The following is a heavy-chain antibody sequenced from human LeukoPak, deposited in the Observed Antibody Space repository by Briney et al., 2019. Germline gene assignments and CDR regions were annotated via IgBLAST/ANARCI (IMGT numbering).Heavy chain of an antibody. V-gene: IGHV3-30*18. CDR1: GFTFSSYG. Sequence: GGSLRLSCAASGFTFSSYGMHWVRQAPGKGLEWVAVISYDGCNKYYADSVKGRFTISRDNSKNTLYLQMNSLRAEDTAVYYCAKDHTITIFGVVPPPYGMDVWGQGTTVTVSS. CDR2: ISYDGCNK. CDR3: AKDHTITIFGVVPPPYGMDV. J-gene: IGHJ6*02. D-gene: IGHD3-3*01.